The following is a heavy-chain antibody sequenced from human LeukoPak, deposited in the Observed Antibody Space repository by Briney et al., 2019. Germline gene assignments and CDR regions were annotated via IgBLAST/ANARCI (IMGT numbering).Heavy chain of an antibody. J-gene: IGHJ4*02. D-gene: IGHD3-22*01. CDR1: GYTFTGYY. Sequence: ASVKVSCKASGYTFTGYYMHWVRQAPGQGLEWMGRINPNSGGTNYAQKSQGRVTMTRDTSISTAYMELSRLRSDDTAVYYCAALGTYYYDSSGYYSDYWGQGTLVTVSS. CDR2: INPNSGGT. CDR3: AALGTYYYDSSGYYSDY. V-gene: IGHV1-2*06.